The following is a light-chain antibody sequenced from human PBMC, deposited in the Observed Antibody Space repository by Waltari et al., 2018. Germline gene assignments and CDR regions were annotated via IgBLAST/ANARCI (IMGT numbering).Light chain of an antibody. CDR2: DVN. V-gene: IGLV2-14*03. CDR3: SSYTSTNVV. J-gene: IGLJ2*01. Sequence: QSALTQPASVSGSPGQSITISCTGTSSDVGGYNYVSWYQQHPGKAPKLMIYDVNKRPSGVSNRFSGSKSGNTASLTISGLQAEDEADYHCSSYTSTNVVFGGGTKLTVL. CDR1: SSDVGGYNY.